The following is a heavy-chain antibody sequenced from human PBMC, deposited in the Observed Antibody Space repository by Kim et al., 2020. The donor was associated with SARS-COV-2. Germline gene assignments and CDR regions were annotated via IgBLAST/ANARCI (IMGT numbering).Heavy chain of an antibody. CDR1: GGTFSSYA. D-gene: IGHD1-26*01. CDR3: ARDPRAVGATAALDY. Sequence: SVKVSCKASGGTFSSYAISWVRQAPGQGLEWMGGIIPIFGTANYAQKFQGRVTITADESTSTAYMELSSLRSEDTAVYYCARDPRAVGATAALDYWGQGTLVTVSS. CDR2: IIPIFGTA. J-gene: IGHJ4*02. V-gene: IGHV1-69*13.